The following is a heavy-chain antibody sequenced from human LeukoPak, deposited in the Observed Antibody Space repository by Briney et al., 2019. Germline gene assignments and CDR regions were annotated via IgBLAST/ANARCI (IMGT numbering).Heavy chain of an antibody. V-gene: IGHV1-3*01. CDR1: GYTFTSYA. Sequence: ASVKGSCKASGYTFTSYAMHWVRQAPGQRLEWMGWINAGNGNTKYSQKFQGRVTITRDTSASTAYMELSSLRSEDTAVYYCARDWAAYGYSTDYWGQGTLVTVSS. CDR3: ARDWAAYGYSTDY. J-gene: IGHJ4*02. D-gene: IGHD5-18*01. CDR2: INAGNGNT.